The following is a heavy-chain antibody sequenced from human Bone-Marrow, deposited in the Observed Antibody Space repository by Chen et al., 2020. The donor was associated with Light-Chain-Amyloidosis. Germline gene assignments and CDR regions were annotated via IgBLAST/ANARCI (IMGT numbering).Heavy chain of an antibody. Sequence: QLQLQESGPGLVKPSETLSLTCAVSGDSISRSSHYWGWLRQPPGKGLEWIGSIYYNGDTYYNPSCQSRVTISVDRCRVQISLGLSTVTAADTAVYYCASLRYEPTCMRRSALDYYEVDVWGQGTTVTVSS. J-gene: IGHJ6*02. CDR1: GDSISRSSHY. V-gene: IGHV4-39*01. D-gene: IGHD2-8*01. CDR2: IYYNGDT. CDR3: ASLRYEPTCMRRSALDYYEVDV.